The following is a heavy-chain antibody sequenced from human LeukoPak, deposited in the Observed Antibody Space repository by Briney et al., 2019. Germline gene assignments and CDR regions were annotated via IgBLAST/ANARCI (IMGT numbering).Heavy chain of an antibody. D-gene: IGHD1-26*01. J-gene: IGHJ5*01. V-gene: IGHV1-8*02. Sequence: ASVKVSCKASGYTFTSYDINWVRQATGQGLEWMGWLSPNSGNTGYAQKFQGSVTMTRDTSISTVYMELSRLRSDDTAVYYCARASGSYWWFDSWGQGTLVTVSS. CDR2: LSPNSGNT. CDR3: ARASGSYWWFDS. CDR1: GYTFTSYD.